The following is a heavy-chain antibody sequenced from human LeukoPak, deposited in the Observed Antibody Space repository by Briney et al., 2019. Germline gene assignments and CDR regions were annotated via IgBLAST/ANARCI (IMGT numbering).Heavy chain of an antibody. CDR3: ARDLCSGGSCYFDY. CDR2: ISAYNGNT. D-gene: IGHD2-15*01. CDR1: RYTFTSYG. J-gene: IGHJ4*02. Sequence: ASVKVSCKASRYTFTSYGISWVRQAPGQGLEGMGWISAYNGNTNYAQKLQGRVTMTTDTSTSTAYMELRSLRSDDTAVYYCARDLCSGGSCYFDYWGQGTLVTVSS. V-gene: IGHV1-18*01.